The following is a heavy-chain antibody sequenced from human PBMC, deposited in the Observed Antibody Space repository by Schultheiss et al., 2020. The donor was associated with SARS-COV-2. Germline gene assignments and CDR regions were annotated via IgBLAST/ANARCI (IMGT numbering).Heavy chain of an antibody. J-gene: IGHJ4*02. D-gene: IGHD3-22*01. Sequence: GGSLRLSCAASGFTFSRDAMSWVRQASGKGLEWVGRIKSKTDGGTTDYAAPVKGRFTISRDDSKNTLYLQMNSLKTEDTDVYYCTTVFYDSSGFDYWGQGILVTVSS. CDR2: IKSKTDGGTT. V-gene: IGHV3-15*01. CDR3: TTVFYDSSGFDY. CDR1: GFTFSRDA.